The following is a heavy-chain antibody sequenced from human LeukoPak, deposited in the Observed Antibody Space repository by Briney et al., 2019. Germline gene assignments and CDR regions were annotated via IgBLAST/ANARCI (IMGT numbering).Heavy chain of an antibody. Sequence: GGSLRLSCAASGFTFSDYYMSWIRQAPGKGLEWVSYISSSGSTIYYADSVKGRFTISRDNAKNSLYLQMNSLRAEDTAVCYCARPQGFGELLYPFDYWGQGTLVTVSS. CDR2: ISSSGSTI. D-gene: IGHD3-10*01. J-gene: IGHJ4*02. V-gene: IGHV3-11*01. CDR1: GFTFSDYY. CDR3: ARPQGFGELLYPFDY.